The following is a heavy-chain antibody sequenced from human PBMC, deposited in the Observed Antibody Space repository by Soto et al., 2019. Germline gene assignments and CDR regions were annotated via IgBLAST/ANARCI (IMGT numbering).Heavy chain of an antibody. V-gene: IGHV4-30-2*01. CDR3: ARAPLNGDFDY. Sequence: PSETLSLTCAVSGGSISSGGYSWSWIRQPPGKGLEWIGYIYHSGSTYYNPSLKSRVTISVDRSKNQFPLKLSSVTAADTAVYYCARAPLNGDFDYWGQGTLVTVSS. J-gene: IGHJ4*02. CDR1: GGSISSGGYS. D-gene: IGHD4-17*01. CDR2: IYHSGST.